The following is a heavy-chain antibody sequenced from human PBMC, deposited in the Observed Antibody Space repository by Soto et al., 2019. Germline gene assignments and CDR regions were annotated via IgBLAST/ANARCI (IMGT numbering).Heavy chain of an antibody. Sequence: QVVLLQSGTEVKRPGSSVKVSCKASGVPFNIYGFPWVRQAPGRGLGGVGGINPASHLGNCEQSLQGRVTITADTSTTTAYMELSGLTSEDTAVYYCARMKWARLDHWGQGTLVTVSS. CDR2: INPASHLG. CDR3: ARMKWARLDH. V-gene: IGHV1-69*17. CDR1: GVPFNIYG. D-gene: IGHD2-8*01. J-gene: IGHJ4*02.